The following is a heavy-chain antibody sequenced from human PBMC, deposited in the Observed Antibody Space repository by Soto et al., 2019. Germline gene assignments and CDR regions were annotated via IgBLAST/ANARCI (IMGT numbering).Heavy chain of an antibody. CDR1: VFTGSSYS. J-gene: IGHJ5*02. CDR2: ISSSSSTI. D-gene: IGHD3-3*01. Sequence: PGGTLRLSGAASVFTGSSYSMNWVRQAPGKGLEWVSYISSSSSTIYYADSVKGRFTISRDNAKNSLYLQMNSLRDEDTAVYYCARDDTIFGVVSTWFDPWGQGTLVTVSS. CDR3: ARDDTIFGVVSTWFDP. V-gene: IGHV3-48*02.